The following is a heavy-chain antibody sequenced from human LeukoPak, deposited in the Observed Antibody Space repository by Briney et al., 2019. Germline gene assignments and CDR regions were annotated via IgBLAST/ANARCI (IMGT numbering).Heavy chain of an antibody. Sequence: GGSPRLSWAGSGFPFNNHSMNLGRQAPGKGLGWDSSNISRSSYIYYADSVKGRFTISRDNAKNSLYLQMNSLRAEDTAVYYCARDARYVDWNFSSYYYYMDVWGKGTTVTVSS. V-gene: IGHV3-21*01. CDR1: GFPFNNHS. D-gene: IGHD3-9*01. J-gene: IGHJ6*03. CDR3: ARDARYVDWNFSSYYYYMDV. CDR2: NISRSSYI.